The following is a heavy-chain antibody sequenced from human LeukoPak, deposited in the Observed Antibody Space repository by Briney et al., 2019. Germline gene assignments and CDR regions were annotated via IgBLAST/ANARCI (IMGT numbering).Heavy chain of an antibody. V-gene: IGHV1-18*01. CDR2: ISAYNGNT. J-gene: IGHJ4*02. D-gene: IGHD3-22*01. Sequence: GASVKVSCKASGYTFTSYGISWVRQAPGQGLEWMGWISAYNGNTNYAQKLQGRVTMTTDASTSTAYMELRSLRSDDTAVYYCARGDYYDSSGYSHTDYWGQGTLVTVSS. CDR3: ARGDYYDSSGYSHTDY. CDR1: GYTFTSYG.